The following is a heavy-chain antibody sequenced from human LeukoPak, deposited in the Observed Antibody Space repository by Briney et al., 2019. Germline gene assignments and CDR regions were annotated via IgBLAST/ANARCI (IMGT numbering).Heavy chain of an antibody. CDR2: IYYSVST. D-gene: IGHD5-24*01. CDR1: GGSMRSYY. Sequence: SETLSLTCTVSGGSMRSYYRSWIRQPPGKELEWIGYIYYSVSTIYNPSLKSRVTISLDTSKNQFSLKMNSVTAADTAVYYCARMGNSATMTADYWGQGTLVTVSS. J-gene: IGHJ4*02. V-gene: IGHV4-59*08. CDR3: ARMGNSATMTADY.